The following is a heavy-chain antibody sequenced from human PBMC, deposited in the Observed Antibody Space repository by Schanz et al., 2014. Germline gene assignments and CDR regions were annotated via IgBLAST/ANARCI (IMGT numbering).Heavy chain of an antibody. V-gene: IGHV3-NL1*01. D-gene: IGHD2-15*01. CDR1: GFSFSDYG. J-gene: IGHJ5*02. CDR3: ARRVGPWFDP. Sequence: QVQLVESGGSVVQPGRSLRLSCAGSGFSFSDYGMHWVRQAPGKGLEWVSVIAGDGGGPNYVDSVKGRFTISRDNSDNTLYLQMNNLRAEDTAVYYCARRVGPWFDPWGQGTLVTVSS. CDR2: IAGDGGGP.